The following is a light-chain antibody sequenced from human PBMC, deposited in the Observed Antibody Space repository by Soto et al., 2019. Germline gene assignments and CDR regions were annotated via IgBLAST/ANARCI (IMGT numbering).Light chain of an antibody. J-gene: IGKJ2*01. CDR1: QSGSSN. CDR3: LQYIDWPHT. Sequence: EIVMTQSPATLSVSPGERATLSCRASQSGSSNLAWYQQRPGQAPRLLIYGASTRATGIPVRFSGSGSGTEFTLTISSLQSEDFAVYYCLQYIDWPHTFGQGTKLEIK. V-gene: IGKV3D-15*01. CDR2: GAS.